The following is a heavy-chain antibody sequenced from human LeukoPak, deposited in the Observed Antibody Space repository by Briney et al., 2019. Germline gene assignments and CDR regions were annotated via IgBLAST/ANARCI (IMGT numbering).Heavy chain of an antibody. Sequence: PSETLSLTCTVSGGSISSSSYYWGWIRQPPGEGLEWIGSIYYSGSTYYNPSLKSRVTISVDTSKNQFSLKLSSVTAADTAVYYCARGPVPAAEDWFDPWGQGTLVTVSP. CDR2: IYYSGST. V-gene: IGHV4-39*07. CDR3: ARGPVPAAEDWFDP. D-gene: IGHD2-2*01. J-gene: IGHJ5*02. CDR1: GGSISSSSYY.